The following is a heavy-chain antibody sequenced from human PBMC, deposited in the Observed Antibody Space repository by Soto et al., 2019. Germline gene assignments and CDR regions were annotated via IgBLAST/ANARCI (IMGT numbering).Heavy chain of an antibody. D-gene: IGHD6-13*01. CDR2: SIPIFGTA. J-gene: IGHJ4*02. V-gene: IGHV1-69*01. CDR3: ARIVIAAAGSSFDY. Sequence: QVQLVQSGAEVKKPGSSVKVSCKASGGTFSSYAISWVRQAPGQGLEWMGGSIPIFGTANYAQKFQGRVTIPADESTSTAYMELSSLRSEDTAVYYCARIVIAAAGSSFDYWGQGTLVTVSS. CDR1: GGTFSSYA.